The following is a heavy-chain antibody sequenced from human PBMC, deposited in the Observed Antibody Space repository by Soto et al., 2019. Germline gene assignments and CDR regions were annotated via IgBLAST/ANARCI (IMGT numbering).Heavy chain of an antibody. D-gene: IGHD3-10*01. J-gene: IGHJ6*03. V-gene: IGHV4-59*01. CDR1: GGSISSYY. Sequence: SETLSLTCTVSGGSISSYYWSWIRQPPGKGLEWIGYIYYSGSTNYNPSLKSRVTISVDTSKNQFSLKLSPVTAADTAVYYCAKVLLWFGEFPVAMDVWGKGTTVTVSS. CDR2: IYYSGST. CDR3: AKVLLWFGEFPVAMDV.